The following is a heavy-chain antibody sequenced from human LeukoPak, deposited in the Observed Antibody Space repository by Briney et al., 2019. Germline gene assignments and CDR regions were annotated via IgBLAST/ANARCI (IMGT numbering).Heavy chain of an antibody. J-gene: IGHJ4*02. CDR1: GGSMNGYY. D-gene: IGHD3-10*01. Sequence: PSETLSLTCTVSGGSMNGYYWSWIRQPPGKGLEWIGYIYYSGSTNYNPSLKSRVTISVDTSKNQFSLKLSSVTAADTAVYYCARQLRGYGSGSYYNFDYWGQGTLVTVSS. V-gene: IGHV4-59*01. CDR3: ARQLRGYGSGSYYNFDY. CDR2: IYYSGST.